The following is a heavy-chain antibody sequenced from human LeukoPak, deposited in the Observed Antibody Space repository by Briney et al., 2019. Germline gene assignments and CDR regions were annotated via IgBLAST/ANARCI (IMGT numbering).Heavy chain of an antibody. D-gene: IGHD3-10*01. Sequence: SETLSLTCTVSGGSISSYYWSWIRQPPGKGLEWIGYIYYSGSTNYNPSLKSRVTISVDTSQNQFSLKLSSVTAADTAVYYCARDHNQYYYGSGVSGGWFDSWGQGTLVTVSS. CDR2: IYYSGST. V-gene: IGHV4-59*12. J-gene: IGHJ5*01. CDR1: GGSISSYY. CDR3: ARDHNQYYYGSGVSGGWFDS.